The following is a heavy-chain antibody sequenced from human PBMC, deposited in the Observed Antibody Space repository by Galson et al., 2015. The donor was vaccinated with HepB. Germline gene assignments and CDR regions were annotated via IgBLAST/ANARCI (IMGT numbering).Heavy chain of an antibody. V-gene: IGHV3-21*01. CDR2: ISSSSSYI. D-gene: IGHD3-22*01. J-gene: IGHJ4*02. CDR1: GLTLSSYS. CDR3: ARAGDSSGYYPFDY. Sequence: SLRLSCAASGLTLSSYSMNWVRQAPGKGLEWVSSISSSSSYIYYADSVKGRFTISRDNAKNSLYLQMNSLRAEDTAVYYCARAGDSSGYYPFDYWGQGTLVTVSS.